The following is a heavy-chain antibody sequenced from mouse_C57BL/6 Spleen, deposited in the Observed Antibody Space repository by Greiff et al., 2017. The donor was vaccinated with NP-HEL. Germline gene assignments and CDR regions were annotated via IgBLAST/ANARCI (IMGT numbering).Heavy chain of an antibody. CDR3: ARGDYYGSSYGYFDY. CDR1: GYTFTSYT. Sequence: VQLQQSGAELVKPGASVKLSCKASGYTFTSYTMHWVKQRPGQGLEWIGYINPSSGYTKYNQKFKDKATLTADKSSSTAYMQLSSLTSEDSAVYYCARGDYYGSSYGYFDYWGQGTTLTVSS. CDR2: INPSSGYT. D-gene: IGHD1-1*01. V-gene: IGHV1-4*01. J-gene: IGHJ2*01.